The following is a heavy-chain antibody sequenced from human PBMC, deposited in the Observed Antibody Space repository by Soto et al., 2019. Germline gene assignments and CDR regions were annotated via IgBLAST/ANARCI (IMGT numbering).Heavy chain of an antibody. J-gene: IGHJ4*02. V-gene: IGHV3-48*02. D-gene: IGHD1-26*01. CDR2: ISPRGDNI. CDR1: GFSLANFP. CDR3: AKGAHPNIGWPYYVDS. Sequence: GGSLRLSCVASGFSLANFPMNWVRQTPGKGLEWISYISPRGDNIYYAESVKGRFTISRDNARNSLFLQMNSLRDEDAALYYCAKGAHPNIGWPYYVDSWGQGGPVTVSS.